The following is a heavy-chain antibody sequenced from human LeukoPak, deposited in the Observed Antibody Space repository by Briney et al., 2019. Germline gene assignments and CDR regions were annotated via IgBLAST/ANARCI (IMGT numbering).Heavy chain of an antibody. V-gene: IGHV3-33*01. J-gene: IGHJ4*02. Sequence: GGSLRLSCAASGFSFSSYGMHWVRQAPGRGLEWMAVIWYDGSNKYYADSVKGRFTISRDNSENTLYLQMNSLRAEDTAVYYCARGTGTAMTPADYWGQGTLVTVSS. CDR3: ARGTGTAMTPADY. CDR1: GFSFSSYG. D-gene: IGHD5-18*01. CDR2: IWYDGSNK.